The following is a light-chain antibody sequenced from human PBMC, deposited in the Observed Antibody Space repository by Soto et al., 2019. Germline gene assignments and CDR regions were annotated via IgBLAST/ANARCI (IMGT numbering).Light chain of an antibody. V-gene: IGLV1-40*01. Sequence: QSVLTQPPSVSGAPGQTVTISCTASTSNLGAGYDVHWYQQLPGTAPKLLIYNNINRPSGVPDRFSGSKSGTSASLAITGLQAEDEADYYCQSYDTMLSGPGVFGGGTKLTVL. J-gene: IGLJ2*01. CDR2: NNI. CDR1: TSNLGAGYD. CDR3: QSYDTMLSGPGV.